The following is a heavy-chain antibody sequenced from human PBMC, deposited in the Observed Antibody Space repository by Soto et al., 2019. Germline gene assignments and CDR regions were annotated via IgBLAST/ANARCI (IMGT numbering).Heavy chain of an antibody. Sequence: QVQLQESGPGLVKPSQTLSLTCTVSGGSISSGGYYWSWIRQHLGKGLEWIGYIYYSGSTYYNPSLKSRVTISVDTSKNQFSLKLSSVTAADTAVYYCARGCSGGSCYPFDYWGQGTLVTVSS. D-gene: IGHD2-15*01. CDR3: ARGCSGGSCYPFDY. V-gene: IGHV4-31*03. CDR2: IYYSGST. J-gene: IGHJ4*02. CDR1: GGSISSGGYY.